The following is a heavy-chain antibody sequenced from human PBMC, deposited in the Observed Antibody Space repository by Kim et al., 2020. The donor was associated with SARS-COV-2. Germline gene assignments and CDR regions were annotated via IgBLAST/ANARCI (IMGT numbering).Heavy chain of an antibody. J-gene: IGHJ3*02. CDR1: DYSLSGTGHF. CDR2: MAYTGAT. V-gene: IGHV4-31*03. Sequence: SETLSLTCTVSDYSLSGTGHFWTWIRQRPGQGLEWVGHMAYTGATFTNPSLKGRPTISTDTSKRQFSLTLTSVTAADTAVYYCARGVGYDYEADAFDIWGQGTMVTVSS. CDR3: ARGVGYDYEADAFDI. D-gene: IGHD5-12*01.